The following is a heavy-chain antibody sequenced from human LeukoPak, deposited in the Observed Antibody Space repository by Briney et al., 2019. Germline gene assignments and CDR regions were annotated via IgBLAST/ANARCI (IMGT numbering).Heavy chain of an antibody. CDR3: ARVVHKIHDRYSGYFSGTRQRYYFDY. J-gene: IGHJ4*02. CDR2: ISSSSSYT. Sequence: GGSLSLSCAASGFTFSDYYMSWIRQAPGKGLEWVSYISSSSSYTNYADSVKGRFTISRDNAKNSLYLQMSSLRAEDTAVYYCARVVHKIHDRYSGYFSGTRQRYYFDYWGQGTLVTVSS. D-gene: IGHD5-12*01. V-gene: IGHV3-11*05. CDR1: GFTFSDYY.